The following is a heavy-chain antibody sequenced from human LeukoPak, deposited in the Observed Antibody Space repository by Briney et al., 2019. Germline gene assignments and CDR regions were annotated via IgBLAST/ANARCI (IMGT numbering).Heavy chain of an antibody. CDR3: ASGTYYYGSGSYAPFDP. D-gene: IGHD3-10*01. Sequence: SETLSLTCAVYGGSFSGYYWSWIRQPPGKGLEWIGEINRSGSTNYNPSLKSRVTISVDTSKNQFSLKLSSVTAADTAVYYCASGTYYYGSGSYAPFDPWGQGTLVTVS. CDR1: GGSFSGYY. J-gene: IGHJ5*02. V-gene: IGHV4-34*01. CDR2: INRSGST.